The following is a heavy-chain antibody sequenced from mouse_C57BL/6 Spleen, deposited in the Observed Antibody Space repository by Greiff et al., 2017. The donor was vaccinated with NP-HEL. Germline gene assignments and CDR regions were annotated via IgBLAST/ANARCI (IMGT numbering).Heavy chain of an antibody. CDR2: IYPSNGGT. CDR1: GYTFTSYW. V-gene: IGHV1-53*01. Sequence: QVQLQQPGTELVKPGASVKLSCKASGYTFTSYWMHWVKQRPGQGLEWIGNIYPSNGGTNYNEKFKSKATLTVAKSSSTAYMQLSSLTSEDSAVYYCARPSIYYDYDAWFAYWGQGTLVTVSA. CDR3: ARPSIYYDYDAWFAY. D-gene: IGHD2-4*01. J-gene: IGHJ3*01.